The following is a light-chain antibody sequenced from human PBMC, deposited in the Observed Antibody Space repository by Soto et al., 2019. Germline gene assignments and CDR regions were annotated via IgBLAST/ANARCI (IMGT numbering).Light chain of an antibody. CDR1: SSDVGAYDY. CDR3: CSFAGSYNYV. V-gene: IGLV2-11*01. CDR2: DVT. Sequence: QSALPQPLSVSWSPGHSVAIACTGTSSDVGAYDYVSWYQQHPDKAPKLIIYDVTMRPSGVPDRFSGSKSGNTASLTISGLQSEDEADYFCCSFAGSYNYVFATGTKVTVL. J-gene: IGLJ1*01.